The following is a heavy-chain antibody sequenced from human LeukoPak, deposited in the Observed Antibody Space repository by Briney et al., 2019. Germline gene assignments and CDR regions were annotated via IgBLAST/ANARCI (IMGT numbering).Heavy chain of an antibody. J-gene: IGHJ4*02. CDR2: ISYDGSNK. CDR1: GFTFSSYG. D-gene: IGHD6-19*01. V-gene: IGHV3-30*03. CDR3: AAGAVAGGGDY. Sequence: PGGSLRLSCAASGFTFSSYGMHWVRQAPGKGLEWVAVISYDGSNKYYADSVKGRFTISRDNAKNPLYLQMNSLRAEDTAVYYRAAGAVAGGGDYWGQGTLVTVSS.